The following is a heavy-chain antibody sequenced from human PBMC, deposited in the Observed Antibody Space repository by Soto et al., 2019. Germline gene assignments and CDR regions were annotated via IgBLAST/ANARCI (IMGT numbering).Heavy chain of an antibody. CDR1: GGTFSSYS. V-gene: IGHV1-69*13. CDR3: AIEYSSSPPYYPLGY. D-gene: IGHD6-6*01. J-gene: IGHJ4*02. CDR2: IIPIFGTA. Sequence: SVKVSCKASGGTFSSYSISWVRQAPGQGPEWMGGIIPIFGTANYAQKFQGRVTITADESTSTAYMELSSLRSEDTSVYYCAIEYSSSPPYYPLGYWGQGTLVTVSS.